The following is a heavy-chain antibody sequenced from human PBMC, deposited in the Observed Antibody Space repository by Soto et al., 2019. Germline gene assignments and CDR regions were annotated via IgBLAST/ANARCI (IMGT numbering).Heavy chain of an antibody. CDR2: IYYSGST. D-gene: IGHD2-2*01. Sequence: TSETLSLTCTVSGGSISSYYWSWIRQPPGKGLEWIGYIYYSGSTNYNPSLKSRVTISVDTSKNQFSLKLSSVTAADTAVYYCARLHHLRYCSSTSCYAFDYWGQGTLVTVSS. CDR3: ARLHHLRYCSSTSCYAFDY. CDR1: GGSISSYY. V-gene: IGHV4-59*08. J-gene: IGHJ4*02.